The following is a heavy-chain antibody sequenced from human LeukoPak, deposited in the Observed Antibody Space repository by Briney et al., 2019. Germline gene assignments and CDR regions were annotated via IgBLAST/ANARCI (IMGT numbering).Heavy chain of an antibody. CDR2: INPSGGST. Sequence: ASVKVSCKASGYTFTSYYMHWVRQAPGQGLEWMGIINPSGGSTSYAQKFQGRVTMTRDTSTSTVYMELSSLRSEDTAVYYCARDLVGIAAAGSQPYYYYYGMDVWGQGTTVAVSS. CDR3: ARDLVGIAAAGSQPYYYYYGMDV. CDR1: GYTFTSYY. D-gene: IGHD6-13*01. V-gene: IGHV1-46*01. J-gene: IGHJ6*02.